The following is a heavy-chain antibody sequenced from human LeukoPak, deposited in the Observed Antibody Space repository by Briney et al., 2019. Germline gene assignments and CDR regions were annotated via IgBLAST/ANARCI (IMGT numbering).Heavy chain of an antibody. Sequence: PSETLSLTCAVSGGSISSSSYYWGWIRQPPGKGLEWIGSVYYSGSTNYNPSLKSRVTISVDTSKNQFSLKLSSVTAADTAVYYCARDLGYSYGDYWGQGTLVTVSS. J-gene: IGHJ4*02. V-gene: IGHV4-39*07. CDR2: VYYSGST. CDR3: ARDLGYSYGDY. CDR1: GGSISSSSYY. D-gene: IGHD5-18*01.